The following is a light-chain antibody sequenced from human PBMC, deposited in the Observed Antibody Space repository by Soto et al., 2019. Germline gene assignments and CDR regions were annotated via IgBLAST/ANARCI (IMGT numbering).Light chain of an antibody. J-gene: IGKJ5*01. CDR2: GAS. V-gene: IGKV3-20*01. CDR3: QQYDDWPIA. Sequence: EILLTQSPGTLSLSPEERATLSCRASQSVSSTYLAWYQHKPGQAPRLLIYGASSRATGIPAGFSGSESGTEFTLTISSLQSEDFAVYFCQQYDDWPIAFGQGTRLEIK. CDR1: QSVSSTY.